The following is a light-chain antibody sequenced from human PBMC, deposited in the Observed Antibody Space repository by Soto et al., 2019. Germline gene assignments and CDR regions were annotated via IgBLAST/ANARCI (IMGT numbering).Light chain of an antibody. Sequence: DIQMTQSPSTLSASVGDRVTITCRASQSVDNWLAWSQQKPGKAPDVLIYKASILASGVPSRFRGSGSGTEFTLTISSLQPDDFASYYCQHYSGYSPWTFGQGTKVEIK. J-gene: IGKJ1*01. CDR1: QSVDNW. CDR3: QHYSGYSPWT. V-gene: IGKV1-5*03. CDR2: KAS.